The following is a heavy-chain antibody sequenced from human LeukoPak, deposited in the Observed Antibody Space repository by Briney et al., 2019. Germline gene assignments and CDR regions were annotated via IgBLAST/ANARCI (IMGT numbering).Heavy chain of an antibody. CDR2: IGGYNGHT. V-gene: IGHV1-18*01. Sequence: ASVKVSCKASGYTFISSGISWVRHAPGQGLEWMGWIGGYNGHTDYAPKLQGRVPMTTDTSTSTAYMELRNLASDDTAVYYCARDGPPSGYMDVWSEGTTVTVSS. J-gene: IGHJ6*03. CDR3: ARDGPPSGYMDV. CDR1: GYTFISSG.